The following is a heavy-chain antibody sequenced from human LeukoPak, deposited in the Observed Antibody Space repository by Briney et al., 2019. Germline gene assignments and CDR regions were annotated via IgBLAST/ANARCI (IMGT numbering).Heavy chain of an antibody. CDR1: GFTFSSYA. CDR3: ARTGGSYPYYFEY. D-gene: IGHD1-26*01. J-gene: IGHJ4*02. CDR2: FSGSGGST. Sequence: GGSLRLSCAASGFTFSSYAMSWVRQAPGKGLECISGFSGSGGSTYYADSVKGRFTLSRDNAKNSLYLQMNSLRAEDTAVYYCARTGGSYPYYFEYWGQGTLVTVSS. V-gene: IGHV3-23*01.